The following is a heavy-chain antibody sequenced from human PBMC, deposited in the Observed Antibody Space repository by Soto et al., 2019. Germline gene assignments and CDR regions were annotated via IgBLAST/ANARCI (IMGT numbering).Heavy chain of an antibody. CDR3: ARDREGYDFWSGKEGYYYYYYGMDV. Sequence: GGSLRLSCAASGFTFSNYAMTWVRQGPGKGLEWVSYISSSSSTIYYADSVKGRFTISRDNAKNSLYLQMNSLRDEDTAVYYCARDREGYDFWSGKEGYYYYYYGMDVWGQGTTVTVSS. J-gene: IGHJ6*02. CDR2: ISSSSSTI. D-gene: IGHD3-3*01. CDR1: GFTFSNYA. V-gene: IGHV3-48*02.